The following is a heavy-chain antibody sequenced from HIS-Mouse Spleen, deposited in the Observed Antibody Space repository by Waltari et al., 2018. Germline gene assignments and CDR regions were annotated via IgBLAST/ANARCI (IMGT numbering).Heavy chain of an antibody. D-gene: IGHD3-22*01. CDR2: IYSGGST. CDR1: GFTVSGHQ. V-gene: IGHV3-53*02. CDR3: ALNYYDSSGYSHAFDI. J-gene: IGHJ3*02. Sequence: EVQLVETGGGFIQPGGSLRLCLAASGFTVSGHQLTLCRQAPGKGLEWVSVIYSGGSTYYADSVKGRFTISRDNSKNTLYLQMNSLRAEDTAVYYCALNYYDSSGYSHAFDIWGQGTMVTVSS.